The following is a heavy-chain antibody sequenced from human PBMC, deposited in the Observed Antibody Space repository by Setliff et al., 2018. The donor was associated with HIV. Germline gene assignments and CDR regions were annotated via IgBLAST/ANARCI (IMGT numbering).Heavy chain of an antibody. D-gene: IGHD3-3*01. CDR2: IYYSGST. CDR3: ARDRSDYYNLPGYFDH. Sequence: ASETLSLTCTVSGGSISSGTYYWSWIRQHPGKGLEWIGYIYYSGSTYYNPSLKSRVTISVDTSRNRFSLKLSSVTAADTAVYYCARDRSDYYNLPGYFDHWGQGTPVTVSS. CDR1: GGSISSGTYY. J-gene: IGHJ4*02. V-gene: IGHV4-31*03.